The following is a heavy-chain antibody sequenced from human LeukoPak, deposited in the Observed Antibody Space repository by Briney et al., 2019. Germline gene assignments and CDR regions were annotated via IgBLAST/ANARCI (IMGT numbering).Heavy chain of an antibody. V-gene: IGHV1-69*13. D-gene: IGHD6-13*01. J-gene: IGHJ4*02. CDR3: ARGRGDYSSSWYEPFDY. CDR2: IIPIFGTA. Sequence: ASVKVSCKASGGTFSSYAISWVRQAPGQGLEWMGGIIPIFGTANYAQKFQGRVTITADESTSTAYMELSSLRSEDTAVYYCARGRGDYSSSWYEPFDYWGQGTQVTVSS. CDR1: GGTFSSYA.